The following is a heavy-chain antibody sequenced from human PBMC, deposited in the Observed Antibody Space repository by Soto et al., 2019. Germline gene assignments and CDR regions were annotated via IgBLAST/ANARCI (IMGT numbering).Heavy chain of an antibody. Sequence: PGGSLRLSSAASGFTFSNYAMPWVCQAPGKGLEWVAVVTYDGGSTYYADSVRGRFTISRDNSRNTLYLQMNSLRAEDTAVYYCAKEIAVAGPSYFDFWGQGTLVTVSS. CDR3: AKEIAVAGPSYFDF. J-gene: IGHJ4*02. V-gene: IGHV3-30-3*02. CDR2: VTYDGGST. CDR1: GFTFSNYA. D-gene: IGHD6-19*01.